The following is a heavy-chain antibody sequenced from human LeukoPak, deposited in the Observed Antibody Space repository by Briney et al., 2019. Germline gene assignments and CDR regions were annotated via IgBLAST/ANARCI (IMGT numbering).Heavy chain of an antibody. Sequence: SETLSLTCTVSGGSINNYYWSWIRQPPGEGLEWIGYIYFTGSTNYNPSLKTRVTMSVDMSKNQFSLKLTSVTAADTAVYYCARNHDFWAIDFWGQGTLVTVSS. D-gene: IGHD3-3*01. CDR2: IYFTGST. CDR1: GGSINNYY. J-gene: IGHJ4*02. CDR3: ARNHDFWAIDF. V-gene: IGHV4-59*01.